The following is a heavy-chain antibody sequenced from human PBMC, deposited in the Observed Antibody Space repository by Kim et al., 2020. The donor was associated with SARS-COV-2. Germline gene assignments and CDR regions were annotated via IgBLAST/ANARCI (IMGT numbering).Heavy chain of an antibody. D-gene: IGHD6-13*01. V-gene: IGHV4-59*08. CDR1: GGSISSYY. CDR2: IYYSGST. CDR3: ASSSSFPSYYFDY. J-gene: IGHJ4*02. Sequence: SETLSLTCTVSGGSISSYYWSWIRQPPGKGLEWIGYIYYSGSTNYNPSLKSRVTISVDTSKNQFSLKLSSVTAADTAVYYCASSSSFPSYYFDYWGQGTLVTVSS.